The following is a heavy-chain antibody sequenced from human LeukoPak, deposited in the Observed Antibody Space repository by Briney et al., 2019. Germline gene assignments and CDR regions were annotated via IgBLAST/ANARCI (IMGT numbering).Heavy chain of an antibody. CDR2: INPNSGGT. CDR3: ARDGYCGGDCYSGNDY. V-gene: IGHV1-2*02. Sequence: ASVKVSCKASGYTFTGYYMHWVRQAPGQGLEWMGWINPNSGGTNYAQKFQGRVTMTRDTSISTAYMELSRLRSDDTAVYYCARDGYCGGDCYSGNDYWGQGTLVTVPS. D-gene: IGHD2-21*02. CDR1: GYTFTGYY. J-gene: IGHJ4*02.